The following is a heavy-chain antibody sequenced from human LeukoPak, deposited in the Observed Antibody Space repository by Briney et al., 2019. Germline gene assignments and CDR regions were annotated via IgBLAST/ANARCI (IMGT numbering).Heavy chain of an antibody. Sequence: SETLSLTCALYGGSFSSYSWSWTWIRQTPEKGLEWIGEIIEKGNANYNPSLKSRVTIDLDTSKNQFSLKLTSMTAADTAMYYCARGYYPPRWYFDLWGRGTPVTVSS. V-gene: IGHV4-34*01. D-gene: IGHD3-10*01. J-gene: IGHJ2*01. CDR3: ARGYYPPRWYFDL. CDR2: IIEKGNA. CDR1: GGSFSSYS.